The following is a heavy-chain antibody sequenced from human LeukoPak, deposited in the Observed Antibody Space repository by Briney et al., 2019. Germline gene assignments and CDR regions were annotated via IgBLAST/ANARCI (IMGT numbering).Heavy chain of an antibody. V-gene: IGHV3-7*01. CDR3: ARDYGDY. CDR2: INQDGSEG. Sequence: GGSLRLSCAASGFSFSDDWMDWVRQSPGKGMEWVANINQDGSEGYYADSVKGRFTISRDNAKNSLHLQMNSLRAEDAAVYYCARDYGDYWGQGTLVTVSS. D-gene: IGHD4-17*01. CDR1: GFSFSDDW. J-gene: IGHJ4*02.